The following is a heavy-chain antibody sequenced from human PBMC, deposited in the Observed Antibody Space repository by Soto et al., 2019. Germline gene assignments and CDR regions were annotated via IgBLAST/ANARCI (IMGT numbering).Heavy chain of an antibody. CDR1: GGTFSSYT. J-gene: IGHJ3*02. CDR3: ARTTYYDYIRGSYRYGGAFDI. V-gene: IGHV1-69*02. CDR2: IIPILGIA. D-gene: IGHD3-16*02. Sequence: QVQLVQSGAEVKKPGSSVKVSCKASGGTFSSYTISWVRQAPGQGLDWMGRIIPILGIANYAQNFQGRVTITADKSTSTAYMELSSLRSEDTAVYYCARTTYYDYIRGSYRYGGAFDIWGQGTMVTVSS.